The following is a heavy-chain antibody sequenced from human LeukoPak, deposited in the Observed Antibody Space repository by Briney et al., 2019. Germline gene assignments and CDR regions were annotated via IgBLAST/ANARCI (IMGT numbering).Heavy chain of an antibody. CDR2: INPNSGDT. CDR1: GYTFTAYY. D-gene: IGHD5-18*01. Sequence: GASVKVSCKASGYTFTAYYMHWVRQAPGQGLEWMGWINPNSGDTKITQKFQGRVTITMTRDTSISTAYMELSSLRSDDTAVYYCARGDTWIQSYRYYGMDVWGQGTTVTVSS. V-gene: IGHV1-2*02. J-gene: IGHJ6*02. CDR3: ARGDTWIQSYRYYGMDV.